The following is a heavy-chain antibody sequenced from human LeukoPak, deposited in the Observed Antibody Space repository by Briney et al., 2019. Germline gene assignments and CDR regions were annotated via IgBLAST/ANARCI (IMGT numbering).Heavy chain of an antibody. J-gene: IGHJ4*02. CDR3: AKDRDVGYFDY. CDR2: IWYDGSQK. V-gene: IGHV3-33*06. CDR1: GSNFRTYG. Sequence: GRSLRLSCVASGSNFRTYGMHWVRQAPGKGLEWVAVIWYDGSQKYYADSVRGRFTISGDYSKNTLYLQMDSLRAEDTAVYYCAKDRDVGYFDYWGQGTLVTVSS.